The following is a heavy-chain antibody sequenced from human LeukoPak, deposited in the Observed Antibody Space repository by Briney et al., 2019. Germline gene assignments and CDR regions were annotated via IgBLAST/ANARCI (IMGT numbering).Heavy chain of an antibody. CDR3: AKGYGIIDH. CDR1: GFTFSSYG. V-gene: IGHV3-30*18. Sequence: GGSLRLSCAASGFTFSSYGMHWVRQAPGKGLEWVAVISYDGSNKYYADSVKGRFTISRDNSKNTLYLQMNSLRAEDTAVYYCAKGYGIIDHWGQGTLVTVSS. D-gene: IGHD1-1*01. J-gene: IGHJ4*02. CDR2: ISYDGSNK.